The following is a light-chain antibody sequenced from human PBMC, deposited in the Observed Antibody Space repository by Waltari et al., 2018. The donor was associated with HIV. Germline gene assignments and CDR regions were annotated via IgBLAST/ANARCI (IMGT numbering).Light chain of an antibody. Sequence: SYQLTQPSSVSVSPGQTARITCSVYALPKKYDYWYQQRSGQAPVMVIYNDTKRPSGFPERFSGSSSGTMATLTISGAQVEDEADCYCYSTDSSVDHRGVFGGGTKVTVL. CDR2: NDT. CDR1: ALPKKY. CDR3: YSTDSSVDHRGV. V-gene: IGLV3-10*01. J-gene: IGLJ3*02.